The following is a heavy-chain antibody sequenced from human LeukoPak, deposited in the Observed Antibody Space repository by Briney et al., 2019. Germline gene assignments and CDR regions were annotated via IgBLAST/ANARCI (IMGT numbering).Heavy chain of an antibody. J-gene: IGHJ4*02. CDR1: GFTFSSYA. V-gene: IGHV3-64*04. CDR2: ISSNGGST. D-gene: IGHD7-27*01. CDR3: ARASTLRTGDAH. Sequence: GGSLRLSCSASGFTFSSYAMHWVRRAPGKGLEYVSAISSNGGSTYYADSVKGRFTISRDNSKSTLYLQMNSLRAEDTAVYYCARASTLRTGDAHWGQGTLVTVSS.